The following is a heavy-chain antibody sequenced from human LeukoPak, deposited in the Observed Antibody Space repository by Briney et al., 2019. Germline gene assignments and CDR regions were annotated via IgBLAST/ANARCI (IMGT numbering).Heavy chain of an antibody. V-gene: IGHV4-34*01. CDR3: ARRSSILGYCSSTSCYRVWFDP. Sequence: SDTLSLTCAVYGGSFSGYYWSWIRQPPGKGLEWIGEINHSGSTNYNPSLKSRVTISVDTSKNQFSLKLSSVTAADTAVYYCARRSSILGYCSSTSCYRVWFDPWGQGTLVTVSS. D-gene: IGHD2-2*01. CDR1: GGSFSGYY. CDR2: INHSGST. J-gene: IGHJ5*02.